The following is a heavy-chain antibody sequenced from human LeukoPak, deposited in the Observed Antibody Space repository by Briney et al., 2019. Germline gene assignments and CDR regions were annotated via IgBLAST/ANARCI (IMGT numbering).Heavy chain of an antibody. D-gene: IGHD5-12*01. Sequence: TTSETLSLTCTVSGGSISSYYWSWIRQPPGKGLEWIGRIHTSGRTNYNPSLKSRVTISVDTSKNQFSLKLSSVTAADTAVYYCARDSGSRYGGLFDPWGQGNLVTVSS. J-gene: IGHJ5*02. CDR3: ARDSGSRYGGLFDP. CDR1: GGSISSYY. CDR2: IHTSGRT. V-gene: IGHV4-4*07.